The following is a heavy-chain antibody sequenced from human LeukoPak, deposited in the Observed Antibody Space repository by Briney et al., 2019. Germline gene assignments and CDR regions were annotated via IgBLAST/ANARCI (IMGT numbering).Heavy chain of an antibody. J-gene: IGHJ4*02. CDR2: ISSSSYI. Sequence: GGSLRLSCAASGFTFSSYSMNWVRQAPGKGLEWVSSISSSSYIYYADSVKGRFTISRDNAKNSLYLQMNSLRAEDTAVYYCARDKEDYVILTGYYLGYWGQGTLVTVSS. CDR1: GFTFSSYS. CDR3: ARDKEDYVILTGYYLGY. V-gene: IGHV3-21*01. D-gene: IGHD3-9*01.